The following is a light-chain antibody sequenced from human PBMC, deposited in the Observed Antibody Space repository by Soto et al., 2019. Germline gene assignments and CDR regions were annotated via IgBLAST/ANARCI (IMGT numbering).Light chain of an antibody. CDR3: QQYGGSVPIT. V-gene: IGKV3-20*01. J-gene: IGKJ5*01. CDR2: GAS. CDR1: QSVSSAY. Sequence: EIVLTQSPGTLSLSPGERATLSCRASQSVSSAYLAWYQQKPGQAPRLLISGASSRATGLPDRFSGSGSGTDFSLTISRLEPEDFAVYYCQQYGGSVPITFGQGTRLDI.